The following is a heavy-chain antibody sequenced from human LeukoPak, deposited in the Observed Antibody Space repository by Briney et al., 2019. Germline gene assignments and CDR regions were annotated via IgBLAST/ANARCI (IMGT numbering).Heavy chain of an antibody. V-gene: IGHV3-33*08. CDR2: IWYDGSNK. D-gene: IGHD3-3*01. CDR3: ARDHSYDFWSGYYIAYYYYYYGMDV. Sequence: GGSLRLSCAASGFTFSSYAMSWVRQAPGKGLEWVAVIWYDGSNKYYADSVKGRFTISRDNSKNTLYLQMNSLRAEDTAVYYCARDHSYDFWSGYYIAYYYYYYGMDVWGQGTTVTVSS. J-gene: IGHJ6*02. CDR1: GFTFSSYA.